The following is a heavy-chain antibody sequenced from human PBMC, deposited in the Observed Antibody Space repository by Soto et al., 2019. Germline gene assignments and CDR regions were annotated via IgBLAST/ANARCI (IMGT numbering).Heavy chain of an antibody. J-gene: IGHJ6*02. D-gene: IGHD2-21*02. Sequence: VGSLRLSGAASGFTFSDYYMSWIRQAPGKGLEWVSYISSSGSTIYYADSVKGRFTISRDNAKNSLYLQMNSLRAEDTAVYYCARDGHIVVVTAIPLGDGMDVWGQGTTVTVSS. V-gene: IGHV3-11*01. CDR1: GFTFSDYY. CDR2: ISSSGSTI. CDR3: ARDGHIVVVTAIPLGDGMDV.